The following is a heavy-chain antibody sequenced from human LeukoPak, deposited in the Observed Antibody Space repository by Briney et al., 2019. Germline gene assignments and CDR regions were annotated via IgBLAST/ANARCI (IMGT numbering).Heavy chain of an antibody. CDR2: ISSSSTI. CDR1: GFTFSSYI. J-gene: IGHJ4*02. Sequence: GGSLRLSCAASGFTFSSYIMNWVRQAPGKGLEWVSYISSSSTIYYADSVKGRFTISRDNAKNSLYLQMNSLRAEDTAVYYCASGGSSWFFDYWGQGTLVNVSS. D-gene: IGHD6-13*01. CDR3: ASGGSSWFFDY. V-gene: IGHV3-48*01.